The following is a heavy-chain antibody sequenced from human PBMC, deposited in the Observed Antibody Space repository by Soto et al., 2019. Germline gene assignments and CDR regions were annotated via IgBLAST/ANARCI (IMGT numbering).Heavy chain of an antibody. Sequence: SQTLSLTCAISGDSVSSNSAAWNWIRQSPPRGLEWLGRTYYRSKWYNDYAVSVKSRITINPDTSKNQFSLQLNSVTPEDTAVYYCARDLTSIAVAGTRFNYYYGMDVWGQGTTVTVSS. CDR2: TYYRSKWYN. V-gene: IGHV6-1*01. CDR1: GDSVSSNSAA. D-gene: IGHD6-19*01. CDR3: ARDLTSIAVAGTRFNYYYGMDV. J-gene: IGHJ6*02.